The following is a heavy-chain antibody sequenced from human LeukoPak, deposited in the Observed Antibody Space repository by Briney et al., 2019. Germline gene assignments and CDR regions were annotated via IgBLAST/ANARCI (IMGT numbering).Heavy chain of an antibody. CDR2: IKQDGSEK. J-gene: IGHJ6*03. CDR1: GFTFSSYW. Sequence: PGGSLRLSCAASGFTFSSYWMSWVRQAPGKGLEWVANIKQDGSEKYYVDSVKGRFTISRDNAKNSLYLQMNSLRAEDTAVYYCARDYYDFWSGYYTPDYYYMDVWGKGTTVTVSS. D-gene: IGHD3-3*01. V-gene: IGHV3-7*01. CDR3: ARDYYDFWSGYYTPDYYYMDV.